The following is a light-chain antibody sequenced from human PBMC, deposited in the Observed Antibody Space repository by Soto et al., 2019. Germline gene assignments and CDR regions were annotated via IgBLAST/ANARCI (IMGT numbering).Light chain of an antibody. V-gene: IGKV3-20*01. CDR2: CAS. J-gene: IGKJ1*01. CDR1: QTVSNNY. Sequence: EIVFTQCPGTLSLSPGERTTLSCMASQTVSNNYLAWYQQKPGQAPRLLIYCASSRATGIPDRFSGSGSATDSTPTISRLEPEDFAVYYCQQYGSSGTLGQGTQVEIK. CDR3: QQYGSSGT.